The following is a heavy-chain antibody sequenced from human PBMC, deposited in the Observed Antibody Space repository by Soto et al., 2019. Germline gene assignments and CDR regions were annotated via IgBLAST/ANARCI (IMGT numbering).Heavy chain of an antibody. CDR2: IYHSGST. D-gene: IGHD3-9*01. CDR1: GGSISSGGYS. V-gene: IGHV4-30-2*01. J-gene: IGHJ4*02. Sequence: TSETLSLTCAVSGGSISSGGYSWSWIRQAPGKGLEWIGYIYHSGSTYYNPSLKSRVTISVDRSKNQFSLKLSSVTAADTAVYYCARGLSYDWLGAYYFDYWGQGTLVTVSS. CDR3: ARGLSYDWLGAYYFDY.